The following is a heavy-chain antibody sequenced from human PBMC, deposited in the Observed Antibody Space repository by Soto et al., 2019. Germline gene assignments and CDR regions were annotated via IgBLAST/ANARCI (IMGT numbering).Heavy chain of an antibody. CDR3: ARAGTTVTTFSWWFDP. V-gene: IGHV4-59*12. CDR1: GDSISSDY. J-gene: IGHJ5*02. D-gene: IGHD4-17*01. CDR2: MYYTGTT. Sequence: PSETLSLTCSVSGDSISSDYWSWIRQPPGKGLEWIGYMYYTGTTNYNPSLRSRVTISVDTSKNQFSLKLSSVTAADTAVYYCARAGTTVTTFSWWFDPWGQGTLVTVSS.